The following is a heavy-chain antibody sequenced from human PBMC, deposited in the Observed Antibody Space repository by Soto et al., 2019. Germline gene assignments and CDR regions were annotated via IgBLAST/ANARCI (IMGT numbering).Heavy chain of an antibody. CDR1: GYPFISYG. Sequence: QVQLVQSGAELRKPGASVKVSCNASGYPFISYGFSWVRQAPGQGLEWLGWISAYNGDTKYEPKFQGRITMTTDTTTSTAYMELRSLKSDDTAVHYCARDVAPTDIPLPGDYGGQGTLVTVSS. J-gene: IGHJ4*02. CDR3: ARDVAPTDIPLPGDY. V-gene: IGHV1-18*01. D-gene: IGHD2-21*02. CDR2: ISAYNGDT.